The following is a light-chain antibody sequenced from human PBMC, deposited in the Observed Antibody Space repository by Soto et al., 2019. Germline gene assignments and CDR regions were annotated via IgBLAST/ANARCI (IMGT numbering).Light chain of an antibody. CDR1: QSISSW. V-gene: IGKV1-5*01. Sequence: DIQMTQSPSTLSASVGDRVTITCRASQSISSWLAWYQQKPGKAPKLPIYDASSLQSGVPSRFSGSGSGTEFTLSISRLQPDDFATYYCQQYRTFGQGTQVQIK. CDR3: QQYRT. J-gene: IGKJ1*01. CDR2: DAS.